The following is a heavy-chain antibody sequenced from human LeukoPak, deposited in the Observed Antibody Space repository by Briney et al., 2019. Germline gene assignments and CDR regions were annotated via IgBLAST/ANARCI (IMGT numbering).Heavy chain of an antibody. CDR1: GGSFSGYY. V-gene: IGHV4-34*01. D-gene: IGHD3-22*01. J-gene: IGHJ4*02. CDR2: INHSGST. Sequence: SETLSLTCAVYGGSFSGYYWSWIRQPPGKGLEWIGEINHSGSTNYNPSLKSRVTISVDTSKNQFSLKLSSVTAADTAVYYCARASRDDSSGYYGYYFDYWGQGTLVTVSS. CDR3: ARASRDDSSGYYGYYFDY.